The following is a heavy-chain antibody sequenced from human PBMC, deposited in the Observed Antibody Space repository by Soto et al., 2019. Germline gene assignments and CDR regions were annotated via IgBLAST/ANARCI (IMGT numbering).Heavy chain of an antibody. D-gene: IGHD3-3*01. CDR1: GYTFTSYD. CDR3: ARRLRFLEWPSPPYYYMDV. CDR2: MNPNSGNT. J-gene: IGHJ6*03. Sequence: ASVKVSCKASGYTFTSYDINWVRQATGQGLEWMGWMNPNSGNTGYAQKFQGRVTMTRNTSISTAYMELSSLRSEDTAVYYCARRLRFLEWPSPPYYYMDVWGKGTTVTVSS. V-gene: IGHV1-8*01.